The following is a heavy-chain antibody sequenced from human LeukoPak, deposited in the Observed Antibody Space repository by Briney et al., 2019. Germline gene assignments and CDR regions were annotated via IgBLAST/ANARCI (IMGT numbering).Heavy chain of an antibody. D-gene: IGHD3-10*01. CDR1: GFTVSSNY. CDR2: IYSGGST. Sequence: GGSLRLSCAASGFTVSSNYMSWVRQAPGKGLEWVSVIYSGGSTYYADSVKGRFTISRDNSKNTLYLQMNSLRAEDTAVYYCASLHITMVRGDVTHYYFDYWGQGTLVTVSS. J-gene: IGHJ4*02. V-gene: IGHV3-66*01. CDR3: ASLHITMVRGDVTHYYFDY.